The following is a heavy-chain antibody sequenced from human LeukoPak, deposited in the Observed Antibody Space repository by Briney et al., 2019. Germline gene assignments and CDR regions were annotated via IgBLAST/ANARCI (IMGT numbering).Heavy chain of an antibody. Sequence: PGGSLRLSCAASGFTFSSYSMNWVRQAPGKGLEWVSSISSSSSYIYYADPVKGRFTISRDNAKNSLYLQMNSLRAEDTAVYYCASRGSYGGGWFDPWGQGTLVTVSS. V-gene: IGHV3-21*01. CDR2: ISSSSSYI. CDR1: GFTFSSYS. D-gene: IGHD1-26*01. CDR3: ASRGSYGGGWFDP. J-gene: IGHJ5*02.